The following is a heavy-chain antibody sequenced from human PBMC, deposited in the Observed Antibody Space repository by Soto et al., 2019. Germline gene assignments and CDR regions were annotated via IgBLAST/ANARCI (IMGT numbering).Heavy chain of an antibody. CDR2: ISYDGSNK. CDR1: GFTFSSYV. D-gene: IGHD2-15*01. V-gene: IGHV3-30*18. CDR3: AKDNGEGGKIYYYYGMDV. Sequence: SLRLACAAFGFTFSSYVMHWVRQAPGKGLEWVAVISYDGSNKYYADSVKGRFTISRDNSKNTLYLQMNSLRAEDTAVYYCAKDNGEGGKIYYYYGMDVWGKGSTVTAYS. J-gene: IGHJ6*04.